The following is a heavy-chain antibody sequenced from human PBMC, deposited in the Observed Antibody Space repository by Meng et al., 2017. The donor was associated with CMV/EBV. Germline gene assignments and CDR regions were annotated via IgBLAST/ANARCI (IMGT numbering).Heavy chain of an antibody. CDR3: ARVLRYFDWSSLGY. CDR1: GYTFTSYA. Sequence: ASVKVSCKASGYTFTSYAMNWVRQAPGQGLEWMGWINPNSGGTNYAQKFQGRVTMTRDTSISTAYMELSRLRSDDTAVYYCARVLRYFDWSSLGYWGQGTLVTVSS. V-gene: IGHV1-2*02. J-gene: IGHJ4*02. D-gene: IGHD3-9*01. CDR2: INPNSGGT.